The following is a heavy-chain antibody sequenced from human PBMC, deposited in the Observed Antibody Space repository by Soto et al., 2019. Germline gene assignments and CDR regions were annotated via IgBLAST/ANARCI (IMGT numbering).Heavy chain of an antibody. J-gene: IGHJ5*02. V-gene: IGHV1-2*02. CDR3: ARVGPTGWFDP. CDR2: INTKTGGT. CDR1: GYSFTDYY. Sequence: QVHLVQSGAEVKKPGASVKVSCKASGYSFTDYYMHWVRQAPGQGLEWMGWINTKTGGTNYAQRVQGRVTMTGDTSINTAYMELSRLRSDDTAVYYCARVGPTGWFDPCGHGTVVTGSS.